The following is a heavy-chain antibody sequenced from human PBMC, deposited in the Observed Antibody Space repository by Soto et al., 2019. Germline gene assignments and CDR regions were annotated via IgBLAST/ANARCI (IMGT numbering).Heavy chain of an antibody. J-gene: IGHJ6*03. D-gene: IGHD3-10*01. CDR2: IKSKTDGGTT. Sequence: PGVSLRLSFAASGFTFSNAWMSWFRQAPGKGLEWVGRIKSKTDGGTTDYAAPVKGRFTISRDDSKNTLYLQMNSLKTEDTAVYYCTTAFSGSLLCYYYYYMDVWGKGTTVTVSS. CDR3: TTAFSGSLLCYYYYYMDV. CDR1: GFTFSNAW. V-gene: IGHV3-15*01.